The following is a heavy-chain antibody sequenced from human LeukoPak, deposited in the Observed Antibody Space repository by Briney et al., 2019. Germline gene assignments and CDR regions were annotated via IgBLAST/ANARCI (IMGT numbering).Heavy chain of an antibody. CDR3: ARRSDSTTAGLVLDP. Sequence: GESLKISCKGSGYSFTNYWIGWVRQMPGKGLEWMGIIYPSDSDTRYSPSFQGQVTISADKSINTAYLQWSSLKASDTAMYYCARRSDSTTAGLVLDPWGQGTLVTVSP. CDR2: IYPSDSDT. V-gene: IGHV5-51*01. CDR1: GYSFTNYW. D-gene: IGHD1-14*01. J-gene: IGHJ5*02.